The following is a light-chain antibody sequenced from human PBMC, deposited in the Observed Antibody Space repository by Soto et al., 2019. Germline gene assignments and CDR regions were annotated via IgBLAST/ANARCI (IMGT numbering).Light chain of an antibody. V-gene: IGKV3-20*01. Sequence: EVVLTQSPATLSVSPGDRATLSCRASQSVPRSYLAWYQQKPGQAPRLLIYGTSSRATGIPDRFSVSGSGTDFTLTISRLEPEDFAVFYCQQYGSSITFGQGTRLEIK. CDR1: QSVPRSY. CDR3: QQYGSSIT. J-gene: IGKJ5*01. CDR2: GTS.